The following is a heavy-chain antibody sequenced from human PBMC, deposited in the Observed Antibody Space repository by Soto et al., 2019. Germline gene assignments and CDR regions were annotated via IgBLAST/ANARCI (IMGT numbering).Heavy chain of an antibody. Sequence: SETLSLTCTVSGGSISSYYWSWIRQPPGKGLEWIGYIYYSGSTNYNPSLKSRVTISVDTSKNQFSLKLSSVTAADTAVYYCARVPYSGYDRYYFDYWGQGTLVTVSS. CDR3: ARVPYSGYDRYYFDY. D-gene: IGHD5-12*01. CDR1: GGSISSYY. J-gene: IGHJ4*02. CDR2: IYYSGST. V-gene: IGHV4-59*01.